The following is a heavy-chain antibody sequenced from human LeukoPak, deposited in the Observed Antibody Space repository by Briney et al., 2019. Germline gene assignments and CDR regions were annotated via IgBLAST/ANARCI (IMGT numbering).Heavy chain of an antibody. CDR1: GYTFTGYY. Sequence: ASVKVSCKASGYTFTGYYMHWVRQAPGQGLEWMERINPNSGGTNYAQKFQGRVTMTRDTSISTAYTELSRLRSDDTAVYYCARDSHSSGWYLIGYWGQGTLVTVSS. CDR3: ARDSHSSGWYLIGY. V-gene: IGHV1-2*06. D-gene: IGHD6-19*01. J-gene: IGHJ4*02. CDR2: INPNSGGT.